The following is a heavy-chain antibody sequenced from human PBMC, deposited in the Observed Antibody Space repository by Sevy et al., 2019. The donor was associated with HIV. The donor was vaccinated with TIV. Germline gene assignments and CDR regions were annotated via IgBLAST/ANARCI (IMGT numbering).Heavy chain of an antibody. CDR2: IYYSGST. CDR1: GSSISSSSYY. CDR3: ARHGYTMFGVVIPFDP. D-gene: IGHD3-3*01. V-gene: IGHV4-39*01. Sequence: SETLSLTCTVSGSSISSSSYYWGWIRQPPGNGLEWIGSIYYSGSTYYNPSLKSRVTISVDTSKNQFSLKLSSVTAADTAVYYCARHGYTMFGVVIPFDPWGQGTLVTVSS. J-gene: IGHJ5*02.